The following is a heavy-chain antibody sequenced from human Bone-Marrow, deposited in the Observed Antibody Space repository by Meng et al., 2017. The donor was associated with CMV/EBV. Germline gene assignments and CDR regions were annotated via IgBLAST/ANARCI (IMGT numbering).Heavy chain of an antibody. CDR2: MNPNSGNT. Sequence: ASVKVSCKASGYTFTSYDISWVRQATGQGLEWMGWMNPNSGNTGYAQKFQGRVTMTRDTSISTAYMELSRLRSDDTAVYYCARYCSSTSCYTHYYYGMDVWGQGTTVTVSS. D-gene: IGHD2-2*02. J-gene: IGHJ6*02. V-gene: IGHV1-8*01. CDR3: ARYCSSTSCYTHYYYGMDV. CDR1: GYTFTSYD.